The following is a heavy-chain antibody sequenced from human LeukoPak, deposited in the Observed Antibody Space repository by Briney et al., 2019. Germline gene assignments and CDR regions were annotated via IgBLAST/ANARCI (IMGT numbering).Heavy chain of an antibody. CDR2: ISSSSSYI. Sequence: GGSLRLSCAASGFTFSSYSMNWVRQAPGKGLESLSSISSSSSYIYYADSVKGRFTISRDNAKTTLYLQMNSLRAEDTAVYYCARDGLRGDNWFDPWGQGTLVTVSS. V-gene: IGHV3-21*01. CDR3: ARDGLRGDNWFDP. J-gene: IGHJ5*02. CDR1: GFTFSSYS. D-gene: IGHD3-16*01.